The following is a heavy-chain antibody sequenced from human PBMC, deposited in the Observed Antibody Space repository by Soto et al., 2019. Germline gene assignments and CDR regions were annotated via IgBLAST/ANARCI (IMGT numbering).Heavy chain of an antibody. CDR3: VEGWNDF. J-gene: IGHJ4*02. CDR2: IKSKTDGGTR. CDR1: GFIFSSAW. V-gene: IGHV3-15*01. Sequence: EVHVVESGGDLVKPGGSLRLSCATSGFIFSSAWMSWVRQAPGKGLEWVGGIKSKTDGGTRDYAAPVKGRFNISRDDSKNMLYLQMNSLKAEDTAVYYCVEGWNDFWGQGTLVTVSS. D-gene: IGHD1-1*01.